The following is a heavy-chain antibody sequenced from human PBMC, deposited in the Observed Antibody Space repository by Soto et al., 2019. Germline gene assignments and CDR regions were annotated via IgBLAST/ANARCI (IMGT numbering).Heavy chain of an antibody. CDR3: ARGAGHDSEDY. J-gene: IGHJ4*02. CDR2: MSPNTGNT. V-gene: IGHV1-8*01. Sequence: ASVKVSCKASGYTFSSHDINWVRQATGQGLEWMGWMSPNTGNTGYEQKFQGRLTMTRNTSISTAYMELRSLRSEDTAVYYCARGAGHDSEDYWGQGTLVTVSS. CDR1: GYTFSSHD. D-gene: IGHD1-1*01.